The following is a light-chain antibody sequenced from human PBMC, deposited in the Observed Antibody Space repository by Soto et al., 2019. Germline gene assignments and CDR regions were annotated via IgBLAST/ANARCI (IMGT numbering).Light chain of an antibody. Sequence: EIVMTQSPGTLYVSPGERVTLSCRASQSVSSKLVWYQRKPGQTPRLLIYDASTRATGMPGRFSGSGSGTEFTLTISSLQSEDFAVYYCQQYNNWPWTVGPGTKVEIK. CDR3: QQYNNWPWT. CDR1: QSVSSK. CDR2: DAS. V-gene: IGKV3-15*01. J-gene: IGKJ1*01.